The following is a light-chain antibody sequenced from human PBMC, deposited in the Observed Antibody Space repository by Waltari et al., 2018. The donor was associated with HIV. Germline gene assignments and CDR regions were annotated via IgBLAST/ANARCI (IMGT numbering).Light chain of an antibody. CDR1: SSNIGAGFD. CDR2: GDT. V-gene: IGLV1-40*01. Sequence: QSVLTQPPSVSGAPGQRVTISCTGNSSNIGAGFDVHWYQQVPETAPKLLIYGDTKRPSGVPDRFSGSKSGTSASRAITGLQAEDEADYYCQSYDSGLSVVFGGGTKLTVL. CDR3: QSYDSGLSVV. J-gene: IGLJ3*02.